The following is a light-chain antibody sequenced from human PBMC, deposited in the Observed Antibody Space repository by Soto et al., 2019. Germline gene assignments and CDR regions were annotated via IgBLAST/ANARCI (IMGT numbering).Light chain of an antibody. J-gene: IGKJ1*01. V-gene: IGKV1-5*01. CDR3: QQCYMVWT. CDR2: DAS. Sequence: DVRMSQSPATVSASIGDRVTITCRASQSIGRFLSWYQHQPGKAPKLLIYDASTLESGVPSRFSGTGSGTEFTFSITSLQPEDFGTYYGQQCYMVWTFGQGTKVDNK. CDR1: QSIGRF.